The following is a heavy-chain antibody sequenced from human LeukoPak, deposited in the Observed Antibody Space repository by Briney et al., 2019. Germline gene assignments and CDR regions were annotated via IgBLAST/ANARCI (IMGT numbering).Heavy chain of an antibody. Sequence: ASVKVSCKASGYTFTGYYMHWVRQAPGQGLEWMGCINPNSGGTNYAQKFQGRVTMTRDTSISTAYMELSRLRSDDTAVYYCASGECGSTSCYDLDYWGQGTLVTVSS. J-gene: IGHJ4*02. CDR2: INPNSGGT. V-gene: IGHV1-2*02. CDR1: GYTFTGYY. D-gene: IGHD2-2*01. CDR3: ASGECGSTSCYDLDY.